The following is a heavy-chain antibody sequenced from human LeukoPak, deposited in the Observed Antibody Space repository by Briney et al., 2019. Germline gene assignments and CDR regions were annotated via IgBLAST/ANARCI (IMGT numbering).Heavy chain of an antibody. J-gene: IGHJ4*02. CDR2: ISYDGSNK. CDR1: GFTFSSYA. Sequence: GRSLRLSCAASGFTFSSYAMHWVRQAPGKGLEWGAVISYDGSNKYYADSVKGRFAISRDNSKNTLYLQMNSLRAEDTAVYYCATEYSLAVAGIGDYWGQGTLVTVSS. CDR3: ATEYSLAVAGIGDY. V-gene: IGHV3-30*09. D-gene: IGHD6-19*01.